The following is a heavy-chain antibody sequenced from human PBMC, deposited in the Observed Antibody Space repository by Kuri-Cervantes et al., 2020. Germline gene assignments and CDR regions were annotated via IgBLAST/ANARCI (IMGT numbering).Heavy chain of an antibody. CDR2: INSDGSST. CDR1: GFTFSSYW. Sequence: GGSLRLSCAASGFTFSSYWMHWVRQAPGKGLVWVSRINSDGSSTTYADSVKGRLTISRDNARNTLYLQMNSLRAEDTALYYCAKDRGITYGMDVWGQGTTVTVSS. V-gene: IGHV3-74*01. J-gene: IGHJ6*02. D-gene: IGHD3-3*01. CDR3: AKDRGITYGMDV.